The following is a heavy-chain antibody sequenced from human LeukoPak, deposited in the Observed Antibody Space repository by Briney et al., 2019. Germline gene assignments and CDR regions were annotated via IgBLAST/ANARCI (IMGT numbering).Heavy chain of an antibody. CDR3: APDGAGEYYYGMDV. J-gene: IGHJ6*02. Sequence: GGSLRLSCIASGFTFNAYWMSWVRQAPGKGLEWVANIKQDGSEEYYVDSVKGRFTISRDNAKNSLYLQMNSLRAEDTAVYYCAPDGAGEYYYGMDVWGQGTTVTVSS. D-gene: IGHD7-27*01. CDR1: GFTFNAYW. V-gene: IGHV3-7*03. CDR2: IKQDGSEE.